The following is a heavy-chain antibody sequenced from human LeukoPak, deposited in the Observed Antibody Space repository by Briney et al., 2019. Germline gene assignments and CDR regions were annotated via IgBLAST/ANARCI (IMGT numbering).Heavy chain of an antibody. Sequence: GESLKISCKGSGYSFPSYWIGWVRQAPGQGLEWMGWINPNSGGTNYAQKFQGRVTMTRDTSISTAYMELSRLRSDDTAVYYCARDPDGSSLLYYFDYWGQGTLVTVSS. V-gene: IGHV1-2*02. D-gene: IGHD1-26*01. CDR3: ARDPDGSSLLYYFDY. CDR1: GYSFPSYW. J-gene: IGHJ4*02. CDR2: INPNSGGT.